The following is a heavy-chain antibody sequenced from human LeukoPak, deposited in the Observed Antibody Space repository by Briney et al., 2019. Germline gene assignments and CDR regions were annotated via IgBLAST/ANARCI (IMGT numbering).Heavy chain of an antibody. CDR2: ISNSGGNT. CDR1: GFTFSSYA. Sequence: GGSLRLSCAASGFTFSSYAMGWVRQAPGKGLEWVSSISNSGGNTYYAVSVRGRFTISRDNSKNTLYLQMSSLRAEDTAVYYCAKGTQSGRLRITFDYWGQGTLVTVSS. J-gene: IGHJ4*02. V-gene: IGHV3-23*01. D-gene: IGHD4-17*01. CDR3: AKGTQSGRLRITFDY.